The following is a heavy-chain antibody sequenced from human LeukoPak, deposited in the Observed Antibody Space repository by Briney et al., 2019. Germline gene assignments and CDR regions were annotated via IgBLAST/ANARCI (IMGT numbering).Heavy chain of an antibody. Sequence: GGSLRLSCAVSGFTFSRFAVNWVRQAPGKGLEWISIISGSASSAYYADSVKGRFIISRDNFKNIVNLEMSSLRAEDTAVYYCVPEGFDIWGQGTMVTVSS. CDR1: GFTFSRFA. J-gene: IGHJ3*02. V-gene: IGHV3-23*01. CDR2: ISGSASSA. CDR3: VPEGFDI.